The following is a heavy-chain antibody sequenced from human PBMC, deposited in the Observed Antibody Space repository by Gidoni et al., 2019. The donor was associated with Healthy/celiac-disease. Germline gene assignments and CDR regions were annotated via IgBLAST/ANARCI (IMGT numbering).Heavy chain of an antibody. CDR1: GYNFAKSW. CDR3: ARHRDDYSTSSDGY. V-gene: IGHV5-10-1*03. CDR2: IDPSDSYA. J-gene: IGHJ4*02. Sequence: EVQLVQSGAEVKKPGESLRISCKGSGYNFAKSWITWVRQMPGKGLEWMGMIDPSDSYANYSPSFKGHVTLSCDKSLNTAYMQWTSLRASDTAIYYCARHRDDYSTSSDGYWGQGTLVTVSS. D-gene: IGHD6-6*01.